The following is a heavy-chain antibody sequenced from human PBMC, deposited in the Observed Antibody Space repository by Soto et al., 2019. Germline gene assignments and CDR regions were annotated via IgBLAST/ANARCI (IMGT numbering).Heavy chain of an antibody. Sequence: SETLSLTCAVYGGSFSGYYWSWIRQPPGKGLEWIGEINHSGSTNYNPSLKSRVTISVDTSKNQFSLKLSSVTAADTAVYYCARSYGEDAFDIWGQGTMVTVSS. J-gene: IGHJ3*02. D-gene: IGHD4-17*01. CDR2: INHSGST. CDR3: ARSYGEDAFDI. CDR1: GGSFSGYY. V-gene: IGHV4-34*01.